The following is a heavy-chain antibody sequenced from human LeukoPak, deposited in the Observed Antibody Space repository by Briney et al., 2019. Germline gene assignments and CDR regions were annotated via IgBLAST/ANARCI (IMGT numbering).Heavy chain of an antibody. V-gene: IGHV3-9*01. CDR2: ISWNSGSI. CDR1: GFTFDDYA. D-gene: IGHD3-22*01. J-gene: IGHJ4*02. CDR3: AKDNGYYYDY. Sequence: GGSLRLSCAASGFTFDDYAKHWVRQAPGKGLEWVSRISWNSGSIGYADSVKGRFTISRDNAKNSLYLQMNSLRAEDTALYYCAKDNGYYYDYWGQGTLVTVSS.